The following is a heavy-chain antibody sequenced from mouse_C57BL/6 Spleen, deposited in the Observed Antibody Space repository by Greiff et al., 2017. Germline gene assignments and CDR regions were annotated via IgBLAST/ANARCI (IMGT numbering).Heavy chain of an antibody. CDR3: AIYYGNFFAY. Sequence: DVQLQESGPGLVKPSQSLSLTCSVTGYSITSGYYWNWIRQFPGNKLEWMGYISYDGSNNYNPSLKNRISITRDTSKNQFFLKLNSVTTEDTATYYCAIYYGNFFAYWGQGTLVTVSA. CDR2: ISYDGSN. J-gene: IGHJ3*01. D-gene: IGHD2-1*01. V-gene: IGHV3-6*01. CDR1: GYSITSGYY.